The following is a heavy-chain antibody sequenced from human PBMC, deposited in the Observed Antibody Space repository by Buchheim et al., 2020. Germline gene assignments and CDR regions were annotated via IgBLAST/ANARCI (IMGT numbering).Heavy chain of an antibody. V-gene: IGHV4-34*01. CDR3: ARRVRSSGDHYFDY. CDR2: IYYSGST. CDR1: GGSFSGYY. J-gene: IGHJ4*02. D-gene: IGHD3-22*01. Sequence: QVQLQQWGAGLLKPSETLSLTCAVYGGSFSGYYWSWIRQPPGKGLEWIGSIYYSGSTYYNPSLKSRVTISVDTSKNQFSLKLSSVTAADTAVYYCARRVRSSGDHYFDYWGQGTL.